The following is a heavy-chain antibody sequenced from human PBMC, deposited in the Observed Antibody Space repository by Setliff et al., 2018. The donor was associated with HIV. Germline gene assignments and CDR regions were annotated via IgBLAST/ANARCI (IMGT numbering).Heavy chain of an antibody. CDR2: IYTDGST. J-gene: IGHJ5*01. Sequence: SETLSLTCTVSGGSISSGTYYWSWIRQPAGKGLEWIGHIYTDGSTNFNPSLRSRVTISADTPKNQLSLKLTSVTAADTAVYCCAMLDTSDYFRNNWLDSWGQGTLVTVSS. D-gene: IGHD3-22*01. CDR1: GGSISSGTYY. CDR3: AMLDTSDYFRNNWLDS. V-gene: IGHV4-61*09.